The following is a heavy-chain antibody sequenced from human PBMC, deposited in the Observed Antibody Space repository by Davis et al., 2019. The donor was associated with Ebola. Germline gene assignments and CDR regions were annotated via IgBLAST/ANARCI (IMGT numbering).Heavy chain of an antibody. J-gene: IGHJ4*02. CDR3: ARAQFPTTSDY. D-gene: IGHD1-1*01. CDR1: GGSISSSNW. Sequence: MPSETLSLTCAVSGGSISSSNWWSWVRQPPGKGLEWIGYIYYSGSTYYNPSLKSRVTISVDTSKNQFSLKLSSVTAADTAVYYCARAQFPTTSDYWGQGTLVTVSS. V-gene: IGHV4-4*02. CDR2: IYYSGST.